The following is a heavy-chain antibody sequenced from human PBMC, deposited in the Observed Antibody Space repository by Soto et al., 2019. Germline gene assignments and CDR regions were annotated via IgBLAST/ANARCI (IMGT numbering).Heavy chain of an antibody. CDR1: GGSFSCYY. Sequence: SETLSLTCAVYGGSFSCYYWSWIRQPPGKGLEWIGEINHSGSTNYNPSLKSRVTISVDTSKNQFSLKLSSVTAADTAVYYCARARIVYGMDVWGQGTTVTVS. V-gene: IGHV4-34*01. D-gene: IGHD1-26*01. CDR2: INHSGST. CDR3: ARARIVYGMDV. J-gene: IGHJ6*02.